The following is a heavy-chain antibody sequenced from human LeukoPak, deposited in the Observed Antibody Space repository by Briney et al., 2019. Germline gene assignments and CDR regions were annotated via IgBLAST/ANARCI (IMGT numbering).Heavy chain of an antibody. CDR2: ISTYHGNT. CDR3: ARDTSSGYYHFDY. V-gene: IGHV1-18*01. Sequence: ASVKVSCKASGFTFINYGISWVRQAPGQGLEWMGWISTYHGNTNYAQKLRGRVTMTTDTSTTTAYMELRSLRPDDTAVYYCARDTSSGYYHFDYWGQGTLVTVSS. CDR1: GFTFINYG. J-gene: IGHJ4*02. D-gene: IGHD3-22*01.